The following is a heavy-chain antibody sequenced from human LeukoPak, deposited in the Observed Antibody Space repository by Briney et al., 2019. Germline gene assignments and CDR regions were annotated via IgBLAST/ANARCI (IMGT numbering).Heavy chain of an antibody. V-gene: IGHV3-73*01. D-gene: IGHD3-22*01. J-gene: IGHJ4*02. CDR2: IRSKANSYAT. CDR3: TIRINYYDSSGYPADY. Sequence: PGGSLRLSCAASGSTFSGSAMHWVRQASGKGLEWVGRIRSKANSYATAYAASVKGRFTISRDDSKNTAYLQMNSLKTEDTAVYYCTIRINYYDSSGYPADYWGQGTLVTVSS. CDR1: GSTFSGSA.